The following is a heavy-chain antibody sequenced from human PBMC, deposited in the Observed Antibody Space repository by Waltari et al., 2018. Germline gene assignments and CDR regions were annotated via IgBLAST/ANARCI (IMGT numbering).Heavy chain of an antibody. CDR3: AREKGQRQQLVYRWNAFDI. J-gene: IGHJ3*02. Sequence: QVHLVQSGAEVRTPGASVKVSCRVSGYSLSEISMSWVRQAPGEGLEWMGTLDPEDGETIFAQKFQGRATMTEDTSTDTAYMELSGLRSEDTALYYCAREKGQRQQLVYRWNAFDIWGQGTMVTVSS. CDR1: GYSLSEIS. D-gene: IGHD6-13*01. CDR2: LDPEDGET. V-gene: IGHV1-24*01.